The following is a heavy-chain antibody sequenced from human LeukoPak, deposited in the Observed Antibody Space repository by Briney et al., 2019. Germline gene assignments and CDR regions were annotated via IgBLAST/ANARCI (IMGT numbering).Heavy chain of an antibody. D-gene: IGHD6-19*01. J-gene: IGHJ4*02. CDR1: GFSFSSYG. Sequence: GRSLILSCAASGFSFSSYGMHWVRQAPGKGLEWVALTSYDGSNKYYGDSVKGRFTISRDNSKNTLYLQMNSLRAEDTAVYYCAKALGIAVAAPDYWGQGTLVTVSS. CDR3: AKALGIAVAAPDY. V-gene: IGHV3-30*18. CDR2: TSYDGSNK.